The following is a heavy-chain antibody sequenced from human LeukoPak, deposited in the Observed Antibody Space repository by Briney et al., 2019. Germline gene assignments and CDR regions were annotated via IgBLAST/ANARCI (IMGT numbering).Heavy chain of an antibody. J-gene: IGHJ4*02. Sequence: PKASVKVSCKASGGTLKSHVISWVRQGAGQGLEWMGATTPIFATVNYAPKFHGRVTITTDELTDTVYMELSSLRSEDTAIYYCARQGYCTNGVCYEELGFDFWGQGTLITVSS. CDR2: TTPIFATV. CDR1: GGTLKSHV. V-gene: IGHV1-69*05. CDR3: ARQGYCTNGVCYEELGFDF. D-gene: IGHD2-8*01.